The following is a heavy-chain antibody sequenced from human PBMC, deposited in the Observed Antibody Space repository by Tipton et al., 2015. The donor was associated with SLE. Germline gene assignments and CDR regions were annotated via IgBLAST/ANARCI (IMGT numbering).Heavy chain of an antibody. CDR3: AIRDYDFWSGPPGYFQH. D-gene: IGHD3-3*01. CDR1: GFTFSSYS. V-gene: IGHV4-34*08. J-gene: IGHJ1*01. CDR2: INHSGST. Sequence: LRLSCAASGFTFSSYSMNWVRQAPGKGLEWIGEINHSGSTNYNPSLKSRVTISVDTSKNQFSLKLSSVTAADTAVYYCAIRDYDFWSGPPGYFQHWGQGTLVTVSS.